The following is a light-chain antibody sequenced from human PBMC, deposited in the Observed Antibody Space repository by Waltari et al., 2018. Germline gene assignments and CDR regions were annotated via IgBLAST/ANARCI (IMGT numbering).Light chain of an antibody. CDR2: SAS. Sequence: DIQMTQSPSTLSASVGDRVTITCRASQNVGHSLAWHQQKPGKAPKLLIYSASSLENEVPSRFSGSGSVTEFTLTISSLQPDDLATYYCQQYEGYSTFGQGTKVEIK. J-gene: IGKJ2*01. CDR1: QNVGHS. CDR3: QQYEGYST. V-gene: IGKV1-5*03.